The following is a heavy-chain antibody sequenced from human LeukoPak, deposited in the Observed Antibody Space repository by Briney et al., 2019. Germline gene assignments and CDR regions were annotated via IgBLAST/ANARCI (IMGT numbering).Heavy chain of an antibody. Sequence: GGSLRLSCAASGFTFSSYSMNWVRQAPGKGLEWVSSISSSSSYIYYADSVKGRFTISRDNAKNSLYLQMNSLRAEDTAVYYCARVAKIHYFDYWGQGTLGTVSS. CDR1: GFTFSSYS. V-gene: IGHV3-21*01. CDR2: ISSSSSYI. J-gene: IGHJ4*02. CDR3: ARVAKIHYFDY.